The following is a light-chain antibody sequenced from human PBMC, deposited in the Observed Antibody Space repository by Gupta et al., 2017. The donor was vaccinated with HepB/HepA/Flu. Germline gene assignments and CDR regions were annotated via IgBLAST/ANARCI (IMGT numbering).Light chain of an antibody. J-gene: IGKJ5*01. CDR3: KQSLQNPLS. Sequence: DIVMTQSPLSLPVTPGEPASISCRSSQSLLHSNGYNYLDWYLQKPGQSPQLLIYLGSNRASGVPDRLSGSGSGTDFRLKISRVEAEDVGVYYCKQSLQNPLSFGDGTRLEIK. V-gene: IGKV2-28*01. CDR2: LGS. CDR1: QSLLHSNGYNY.